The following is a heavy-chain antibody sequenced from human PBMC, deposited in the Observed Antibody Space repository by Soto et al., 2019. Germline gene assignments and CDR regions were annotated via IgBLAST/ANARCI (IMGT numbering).Heavy chain of an antibody. V-gene: IGHV1-69*01. Sequence: EVKKPGSSVKVSCKASGGTFSSYAISWVRQAPGQGLEWMGGIIPIFGTANYAQKFQGRVTIAADESTSTAYMELSSLRSEATAVYYCARVVYCSGGSCYSYFDYWGQGTLVTVSS. D-gene: IGHD2-15*01. CDR3: ARVVYCSGGSCYSYFDY. CDR2: IIPIFGTA. J-gene: IGHJ4*02. CDR1: GGTFSSYA.